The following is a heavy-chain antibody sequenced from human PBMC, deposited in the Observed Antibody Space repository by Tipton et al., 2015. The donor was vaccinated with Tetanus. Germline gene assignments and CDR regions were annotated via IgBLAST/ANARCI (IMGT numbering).Heavy chain of an antibody. CDR3: GRLTGHSMDVVDYYYFGMDV. V-gene: IGHV4-59*01. Sequence: LRLSCTVSGVSMIDSYWSWIRQPPGKGLEWIGYIYYTGSTNYNPSLKSGVTISLDTSKNQFSLKLTSVSAADTAVYYCGRLTGHSMDVVDYYYFGMDVWGQGTKVTVSS. J-gene: IGHJ6*02. D-gene: IGHD2-21*01. CDR1: GVSMIDSY. CDR2: IYYTGST.